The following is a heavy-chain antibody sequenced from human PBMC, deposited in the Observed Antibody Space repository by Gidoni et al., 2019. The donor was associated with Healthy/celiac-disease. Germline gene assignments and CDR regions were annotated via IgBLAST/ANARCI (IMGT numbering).Heavy chain of an antibody. CDR1: GFTFSSYS. J-gene: IGHJ3*02. Sequence: EVQLVESGGGLVKPGGSLRLSCAASGFTFSSYSMNWDRQAPGKGLEWVSSISSSSSYIYYADSVKGRFTISRDNAKNSLYLQMNSLRAEDTAVYYCARGVEGFDSSGYLDAFDIWGQGTMVTVSS. CDR3: ARGVEGFDSSGYLDAFDI. CDR2: ISSSSSYI. V-gene: IGHV3-21*01. D-gene: IGHD3-22*01.